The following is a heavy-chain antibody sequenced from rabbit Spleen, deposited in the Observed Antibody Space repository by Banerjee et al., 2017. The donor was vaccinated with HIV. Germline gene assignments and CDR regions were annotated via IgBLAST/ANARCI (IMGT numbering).Heavy chain of an antibody. CDR1: GFSFGNRDV. V-gene: IGHV1S45*01. CDR2: INAATGRP. CDR3: ARDLVGVIGWNFYL. J-gene: IGHJ4*01. D-gene: IGHD1-1*01. Sequence: QEQLEESGGGLVQPAGSLTLTCTASGFSFGNRDVMCWVRQAPGKGLEWIACINAATGRPVYATWAKGRFTISRTSSTTVTLQMTSLTAADRAAYFCARDLVGVIGWNFYLWGPGTLVTVS.